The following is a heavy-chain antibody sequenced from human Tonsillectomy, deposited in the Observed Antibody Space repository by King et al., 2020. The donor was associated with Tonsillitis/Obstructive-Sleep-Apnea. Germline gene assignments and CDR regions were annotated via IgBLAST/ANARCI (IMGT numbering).Heavy chain of an antibody. CDR3: ARGGGEDVTTIDY. CDR2: ISVYNGNT. Sequence: QLVQSGAEVKKPGASVMVSCKASGYTFTSYGISWVRQAPGQGLEWMGWISVYNGNTNYAPKLQGRVTMTTDTTTSTASMELRSLRYDDTALYYCARGGGEDVTTIDYWGQGILVTVSS. V-gene: IGHV1-18*01. CDR1: GYTFTSYG. J-gene: IGHJ4*02. D-gene: IGHD4-17*01.